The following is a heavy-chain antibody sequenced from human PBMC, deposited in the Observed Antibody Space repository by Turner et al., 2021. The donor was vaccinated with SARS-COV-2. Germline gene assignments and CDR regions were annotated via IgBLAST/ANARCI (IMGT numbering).Heavy chain of an antibody. V-gene: IGHV4-59*01. CDR1: YIGSYF. D-gene: IGHD6-13*01. J-gene: IGHJ4*02. CDR2: IDHSGDT. CDR3: ARSGDSWPHDF. Sequence: QVLLRESCPGLVRPSETLSLNCNVNYIGSYFWSWIRQRPGKTLEWIAYIDHSGDTSYNPSLKSRVTISIDTSQNQISLKLRSVTAADTAVYFCARSGDSWPHDFWGPGTLVTVSS.